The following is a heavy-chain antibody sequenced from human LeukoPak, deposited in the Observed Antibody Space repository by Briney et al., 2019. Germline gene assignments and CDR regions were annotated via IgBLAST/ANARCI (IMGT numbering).Heavy chain of an antibody. CDR3: AKDDAWLRFGE. Sequence: GGTLRLSCAASGFSLSSYGMTWVRQAPGKGLEWVSTLSDSGGGTYYADSVKGRFTISRDNSKNTLYLEVISLTAEDTAVYYCAKDDAWLRFGEWSQGTLVTVSS. V-gene: IGHV3-23*01. CDR1: GFSLSSYG. J-gene: IGHJ4*02. D-gene: IGHD3-10*01. CDR2: LSDSGGGT.